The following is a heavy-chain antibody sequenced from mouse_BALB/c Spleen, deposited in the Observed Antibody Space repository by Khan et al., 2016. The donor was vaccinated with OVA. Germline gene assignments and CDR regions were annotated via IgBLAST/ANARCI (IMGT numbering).Heavy chain of an antibody. Sequence: EVELVESGGGLVQPGGSLKLSCATSGFTFSDYYMYWFRQTPEKRLEWVAYISNVGGNTYYPATVTGRFTTSNDHAKNTMYLQMNRLRSEDTALYYCARHGYGKGDAMDYWGQGTSVTVSS. J-gene: IGHJ4*01. V-gene: IGHV5-12*02. D-gene: IGHD2-10*02. CDR3: ARHGYGKGDAMDY. CDR1: GFTFSDYY. CDR2: ISNVGGNT.